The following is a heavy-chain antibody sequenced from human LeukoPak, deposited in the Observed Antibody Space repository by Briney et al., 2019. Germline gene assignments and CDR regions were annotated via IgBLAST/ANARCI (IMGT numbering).Heavy chain of an antibody. J-gene: IGHJ4*02. D-gene: IGHD4-17*01. CDR3: AREGGDYETYLDY. V-gene: IGHV3-53*01. CDR1: GFTVSSNY. Sequence: GGSLRLSCAASGFTVSSNYMSWVRQAPGKGLEWVSVIYSGGSTYYADSVKGRFTISRDNSKNTLYLQMNSLRAEDTAVYYCAREGGDYETYLDYWGQGTLVTVSS. CDR2: IYSGGST.